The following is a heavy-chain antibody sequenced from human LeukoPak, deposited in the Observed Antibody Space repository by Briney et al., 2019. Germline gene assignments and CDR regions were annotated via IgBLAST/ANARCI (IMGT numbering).Heavy chain of an antibody. D-gene: IGHD3-22*01. Sequence: SQTLSLTCAISGDSVSSNSAAWNWIRQSPSRGLEWLGRTYYRSKWYNDYAVSVKSRITINPDTSKNQFSLQLNSVTPEDTAVYYCARQKVDYYDSSGYTPLPRYYYYYYGMDVWGQGTTVTVSS. CDR3: ARQKVDYYDSSGYTPLPRYYYYYYGMDV. J-gene: IGHJ6*02. CDR1: GDSVSSNSAA. V-gene: IGHV6-1*01. CDR2: TYYRSKWYN.